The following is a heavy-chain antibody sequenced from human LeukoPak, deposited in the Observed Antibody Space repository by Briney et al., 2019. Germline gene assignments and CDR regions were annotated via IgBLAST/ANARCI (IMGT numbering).Heavy chain of an antibody. V-gene: IGHV1-2*02. CDR2: INPNSGDT. CDR1: GYTFTDYY. J-gene: IGHJ5*02. CDR3: ARALRNTRIAVAGTSRRHWFDP. Sequence: VASVKVSCKASGYTFTDYYIHWVRQAPGQGLQWMGWINPNSGDTNYFQGRVTMTRDTSISTVYMELSRLRSDDTAVYYCARALRNTRIAVAGTSRRHWFDPWGQGTLVTVSS. D-gene: IGHD6-19*01.